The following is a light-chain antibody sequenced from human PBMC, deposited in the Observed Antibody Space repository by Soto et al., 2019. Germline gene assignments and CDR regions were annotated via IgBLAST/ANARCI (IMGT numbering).Light chain of an antibody. J-gene: IGKJ1*01. V-gene: IGKV3-11*01. CDR3: QQRGNWPRT. CDR2: DAS. CDR1: QSVSSY. Sequence: EIVLTQSPATLSLSPGERATLSCSASQSVSSYLAWYQQKPGQAPRLLIYDASKRATGIPARFSGSGSGTDFTLTISNLEPEDFAFYYCQQRGNWPRTFGQGTKVEIK.